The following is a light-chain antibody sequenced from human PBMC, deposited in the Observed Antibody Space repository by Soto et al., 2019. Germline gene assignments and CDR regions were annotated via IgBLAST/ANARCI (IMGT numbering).Light chain of an antibody. J-gene: IGKJ3*01. CDR3: QQYGSSLFT. CDR2: GAS. CDR1: QTVSSTY. Sequence: EIVLTQSPGTLSLSPGERATLSCRASQTVSSTYLAWYQQKPGQAPRLLIYGASIRATGIPDRFSGRGSGTAFTLTISRREPEDFAVYYCQQYGSSLFTFGPGTKVDIK. V-gene: IGKV3-20*01.